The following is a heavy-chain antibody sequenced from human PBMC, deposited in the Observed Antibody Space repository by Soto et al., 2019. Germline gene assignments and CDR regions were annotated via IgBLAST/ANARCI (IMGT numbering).Heavy chain of an antibody. CDR2: IIPIFGTA. CDR3: ARGGRDYGDYYYDCMYV. D-gene: IGHD4-17*01. CDR1: AGTFSSYA. V-gene: IGHV1-69*01. Sequence: QVQLVQSGAEVKKPGSSVKVSCKASAGTFSSYAISWVRQAPGQGLERMGGIIPIFGTANYAQKFQGRVTITADESTSTAYMELSSLRSEDTAVYYCARGGRDYGDYYYDCMYVWGQGTTVTVSS. J-gene: IGHJ6*02.